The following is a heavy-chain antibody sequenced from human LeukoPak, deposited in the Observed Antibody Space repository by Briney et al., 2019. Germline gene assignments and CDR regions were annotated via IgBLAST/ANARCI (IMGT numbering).Heavy chain of an antibody. CDR1: GFTVSSNY. J-gene: IGHJ6*03. CDR2: IYSGGST. V-gene: IGHV3-66*01. D-gene: IGHD6-13*01. Sequence: PGGFPRLSCAASGFTVSSNYMSWVRQAPGKGLEWVSVIYSGGSTYYADSVKGRFTISRDNSKNTLYLQMNSLRAEDTAVYYCARGGSSWYGDYYYYMDVWGKGTTVTISS. CDR3: ARGGSSWYGDYYYYMDV.